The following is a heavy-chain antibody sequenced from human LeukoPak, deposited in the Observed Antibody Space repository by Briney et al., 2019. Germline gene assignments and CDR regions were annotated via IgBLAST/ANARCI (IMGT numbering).Heavy chain of an antibody. D-gene: IGHD3-22*01. CDR2: IYYSGST. Sequence: SETLSLTCTVSGGSISSSSYDWGWIRQPPGKGLEWIGSIYYSGSTYYNPSLKSRVTIHVDTSKNQFSLKLSAVTAADTAVYYCARHYYDSSGYYRFDYWGQGTLVTVSS. J-gene: IGHJ4*02. CDR3: ARHYYDSSGYYRFDY. CDR1: GGSISSSSYD. V-gene: IGHV4-39*01.